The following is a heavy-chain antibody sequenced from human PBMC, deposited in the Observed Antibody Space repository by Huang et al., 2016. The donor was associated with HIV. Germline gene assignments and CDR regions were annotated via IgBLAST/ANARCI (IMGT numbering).Heavy chain of an antibody. Sequence: QAQLVESGGGVVQPGGSLRLSCATSGFTFSSYGMHWVRQAPGLGLEWVAFIQYDGTKKYYADSVKGRFNISRDNSKNMLHLQMNNLRGEDTAAYFCAKVTLGFDYWGQGTWVTVSS. CDR1: GFTFSSYG. J-gene: IGHJ4*02. V-gene: IGHV3-30*02. CDR3: AKVTLGFDY. CDR2: IQYDGTKK. D-gene: IGHD2-15*01.